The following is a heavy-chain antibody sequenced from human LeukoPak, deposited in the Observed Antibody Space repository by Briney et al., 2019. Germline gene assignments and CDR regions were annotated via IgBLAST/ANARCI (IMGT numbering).Heavy chain of an antibody. D-gene: IGHD2-2*01. CDR3: ARAPRHTNSWYYFDY. J-gene: IGHJ4*02. V-gene: IGHV4-31*02. CDR1: GGSISSGDYY. CDR2: IYYSGDT. Sequence: PSEALSLTCTVSGGSISSGDYYWSWIRQHPGKGLEWIGYIYYSGDTYYNPSLKSRVTISMDTSGNQFSLKLSSVTAADTAVYYCARAPRHTNSWYYFDYWGQGTLVSVSS.